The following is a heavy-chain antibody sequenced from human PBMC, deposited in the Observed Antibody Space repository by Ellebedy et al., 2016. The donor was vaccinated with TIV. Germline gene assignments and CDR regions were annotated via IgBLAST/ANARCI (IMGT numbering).Heavy chain of an antibody. CDR3: VGGRGRLIDY. D-gene: IGHD3-22*01. CDR1: GFRFSAFW. Sequence: GESLKISCGASGFRFSAFWMNWVRQSPGKGLEWVANIKHDGSEENYVDSVKGRFAISRDNTNSAVFLQMNTLRAEDTAIYYCVGGRGRLIDYWGEGTLVTVSS. J-gene: IGHJ4*02. V-gene: IGHV3-7*03. CDR2: IKHDGSEE.